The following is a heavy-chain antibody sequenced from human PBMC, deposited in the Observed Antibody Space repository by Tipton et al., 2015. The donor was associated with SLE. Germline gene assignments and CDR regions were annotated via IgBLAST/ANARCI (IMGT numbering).Heavy chain of an antibody. CDR1: GFTFSNFA. Sequence: SLRLSCAASGFTFSNFAMNWVRQAPGKGLEWVSYISFSGGTRYYADSVKGRFTVSRDNAKNSLYLQMNSLRAEDTAVYYCARGGRKRGYSGYDNAFDIWGQGTMVTVSS. D-gene: IGHD5-12*01. J-gene: IGHJ3*02. CDR3: ARGGRKRGYSGYDNAFDI. V-gene: IGHV3-48*04. CDR2: ISFSGGTR.